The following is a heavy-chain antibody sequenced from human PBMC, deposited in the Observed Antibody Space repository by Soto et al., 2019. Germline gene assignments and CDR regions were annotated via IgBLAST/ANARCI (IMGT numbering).Heavy chain of an antibody. J-gene: IGHJ4*02. CDR3: ARGRGGGHFDY. D-gene: IGHD3-16*01. CDR2: IIPILGIA. V-gene: IGHV1-69*02. CDR1: GGTFSSYT. Sequence: QVQLVQSGAEVKKPGSSVKVSCKASGGTFSSYTISWVRQAPGQGLEWMGRIIPILGIANYAQKFQGRVTITADKATSTAYMELSRLRSEDTAVYYCARGRGGGHFDYWGQGTLVTVSS.